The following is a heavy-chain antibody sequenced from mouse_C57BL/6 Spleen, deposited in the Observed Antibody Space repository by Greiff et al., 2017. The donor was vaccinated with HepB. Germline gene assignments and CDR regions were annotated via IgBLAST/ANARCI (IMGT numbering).Heavy chain of an antibody. CDR1: GFTFSSYA. CDR2: ISYGGSYT. V-gene: IGHV5-4*01. D-gene: IGHD2-3*01. J-gene: IGHJ2*01. CDR3: ASYDGYYVDY. Sequence: EVQVVESGGGLVKPGGSLKLSCAASGFTFSSYAMSWVRQTPEKRLEWVATISYGGSYTYYPDNVKGRFTISRDNAKNNLYLQMSHLKSEDTAMYYCASYDGYYVDYWGQGTTLTVSS.